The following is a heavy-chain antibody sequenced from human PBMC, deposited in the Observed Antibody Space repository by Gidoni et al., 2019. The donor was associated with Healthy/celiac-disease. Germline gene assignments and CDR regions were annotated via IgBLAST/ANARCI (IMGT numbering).Heavy chain of an antibody. CDR2: ISYDGSNK. Sequence: QVQLVESGGGVVQPGRSLRLSCAASGFTFSSYGMHWVRQAPGKGLGGVAVISYDGSNKYYADSVKGRFTISRDNSKNTLYLQMNSLRAEDTAVYYCAADSSGWGPFDYWGQGTLVTVSS. CDR3: AADSSGWGPFDY. V-gene: IGHV3-30*03. D-gene: IGHD6-19*01. CDR1: GFTFSSYG. J-gene: IGHJ4*02.